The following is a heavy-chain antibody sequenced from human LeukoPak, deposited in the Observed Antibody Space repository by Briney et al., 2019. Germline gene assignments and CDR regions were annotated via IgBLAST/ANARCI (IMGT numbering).Heavy chain of an antibody. CDR3: ARDGPRTDSFDI. V-gene: IGHV1-18*01. CDR1: GYTFTSYG. CDR2: ISAYNGNT. Sequence: ASVKVSCKASGYTFTSYGISWVRQAPGQGLEWMGWISAYNGNTNYAQKLQGRVTMTTDTSTSTAYTELRSLRSDDTAVYYCARDGPRTDSFDIWGQGTMVTVSS. J-gene: IGHJ3*02.